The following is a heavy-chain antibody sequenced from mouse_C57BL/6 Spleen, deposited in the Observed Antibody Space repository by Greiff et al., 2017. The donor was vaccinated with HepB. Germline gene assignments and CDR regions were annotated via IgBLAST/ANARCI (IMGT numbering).Heavy chain of an antibody. CDR1: GYAFSSSW. CDR3: ARYDYVWYFDV. Sequence: VKLVESGPELVKPGASVKISCKASGYAFSSSWMNWVKQRPGKGLEWIGRIYPGDGDTNYNGKFKGKATLTADKSSSTAYMQLSSLTSEDSAVYFCARYDYVWYFDVWGTGTTVTVSS. D-gene: IGHD2-4*01. V-gene: IGHV1-82*01. CDR2: IYPGDGDT. J-gene: IGHJ1*03.